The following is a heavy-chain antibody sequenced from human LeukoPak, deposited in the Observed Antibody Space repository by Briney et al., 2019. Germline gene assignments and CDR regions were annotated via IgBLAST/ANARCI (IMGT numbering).Heavy chain of an antibody. D-gene: IGHD3-10*01. CDR2: INTNTENP. CDR3: ARVYMDYGSDY. V-gene: IGHV7-4-1*02. CDR1: GYTFTSYG. J-gene: IGHJ4*02. Sequence: ASVKVSCKASGYTFTSYGISWVRQAPGQGLEWMGWINTNTENPTYAQGFTGRFVFSLDTSVSTAYLQISSLKAEDTAVYYCARVYMDYGSDYWGQGTLVTVSS.